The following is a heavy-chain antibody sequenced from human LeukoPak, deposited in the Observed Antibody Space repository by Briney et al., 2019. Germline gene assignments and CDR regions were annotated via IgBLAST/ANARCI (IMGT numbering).Heavy chain of an antibody. D-gene: IGHD3-16*02. CDR1: GGSFSGYY. CDR3: ARSQDYDYVWGSYRRPLNYLDY. Sequence: PSETLSLTCAVYGGSFSGYYWSWIRQPPGKGLEWIGEINHSGSTNYNPSLKSRVTISVDTSKNQFSLKLSSVTAADTAVYYCARSQDYDYVWGSYRRPLNYLDYWGQGTLVTVSS. J-gene: IGHJ4*02. V-gene: IGHV4-34*01. CDR2: INHSGST.